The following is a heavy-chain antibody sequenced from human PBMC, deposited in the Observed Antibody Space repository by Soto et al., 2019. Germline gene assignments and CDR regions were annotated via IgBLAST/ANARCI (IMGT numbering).Heavy chain of an antibody. D-gene: IGHD5-18*01. CDR1: GFTFSSYG. J-gene: IGHJ4*02. Sequence: PGGSLRLSCAASGFTFSSYGMHWVRQAPGKGLEWVAVISYDGSNKYYADSVKGRFTISRDNSKNTLYLQMNSLRAEDTAVYYCAKIGWIQLWLPLDYWGQGTLVTVSS. CDR3: AKIGWIQLWLPLDY. V-gene: IGHV3-30*18. CDR2: ISYDGSNK.